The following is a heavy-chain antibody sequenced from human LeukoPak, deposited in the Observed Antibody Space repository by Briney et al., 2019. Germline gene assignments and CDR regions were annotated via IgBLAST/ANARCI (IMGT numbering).Heavy chain of an antibody. D-gene: IGHD2-15*01. Sequence: ASVKVSCKASGYTFTGYYMHWVRQAPGQGLEWMGWINPNSGGTNYAQKFQGRVTMTRDTSISTAYMELSRLRSDDTAVYYCARAVAATLYNWFDPWGQGTLDTVSS. V-gene: IGHV1-2*02. CDR1: GYTFTGYY. CDR2: INPNSGGT. J-gene: IGHJ5*02. CDR3: ARAVAATLYNWFDP.